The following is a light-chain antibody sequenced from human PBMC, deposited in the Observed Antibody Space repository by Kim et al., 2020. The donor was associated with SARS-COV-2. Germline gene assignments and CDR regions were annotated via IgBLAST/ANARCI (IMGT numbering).Light chain of an antibody. Sequence: EVVMTQSPATLSVSPGERVTLSCRASQSVVNNLAWYQQKPGQAPRLLIYGASDRATGTPAKFIGTWSGTEFTLIISSLQSKDFETYYCQQYHDWPYNFGQGTKLEI. CDR3: QQYHDWPYN. CDR1: QSVVNN. V-gene: IGKV3-15*01. J-gene: IGKJ2*01. CDR2: GAS.